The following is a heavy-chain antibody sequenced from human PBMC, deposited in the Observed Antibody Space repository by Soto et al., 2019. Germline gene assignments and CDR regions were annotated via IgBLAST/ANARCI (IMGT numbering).Heavy chain of an antibody. Sequence: PVGSLRLSCAASGFTFSSHAMSWVRQAPGKGLEWVSGIGGSGGNTYYSDSVKGRFTISRDNSKNTLYLQMNSLRAEDTAVYYCAKDQGVFRYVDWLSHFDYWGQGTLVTVSS. CDR1: GFTFSSHA. CDR3: AKDQGVFRYVDWLSHFDY. J-gene: IGHJ4*02. V-gene: IGHV3-23*01. D-gene: IGHD3-9*01. CDR2: IGGSGGNT.